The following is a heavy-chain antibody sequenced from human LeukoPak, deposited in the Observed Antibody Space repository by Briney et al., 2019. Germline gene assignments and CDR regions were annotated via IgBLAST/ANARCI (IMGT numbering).Heavy chain of an antibody. CDR1: GFTFSSYA. CDR2: ISYDGSNK. V-gene: IGHV3-30*04. D-gene: IGHD1-1*01. CDR3: ARETKGGNDP. J-gene: IGHJ5*02. Sequence: GGSLRLSCAASGFTFSSYAMHWVRQAPGKGLEWVAVISYDGSNKYYADSVKGRFTISRDNAKNSLYLQMNSLRAEDTAVYYCARETKGGNDPWGQGTLVTVSS.